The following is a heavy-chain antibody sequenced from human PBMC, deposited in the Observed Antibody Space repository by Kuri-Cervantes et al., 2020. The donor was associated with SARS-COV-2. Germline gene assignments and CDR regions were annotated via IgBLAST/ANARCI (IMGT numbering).Heavy chain of an antibody. CDR1: GFTFSSYE. Sequence: GGSLRLSCAASGFTFSSYEMNWVRQAPGKGLERVAFIRYDGSNKYYADSVKGRFTISRDNSKNTLYLQMNSLRAEDTAVYYCAHIGGYSGYDPDYWGQGTLVTVSS. D-gene: IGHD5-12*01. CDR2: IRYDGSNK. CDR3: AHIGGYSGYDPDY. J-gene: IGHJ4*02. V-gene: IGHV3-30*02.